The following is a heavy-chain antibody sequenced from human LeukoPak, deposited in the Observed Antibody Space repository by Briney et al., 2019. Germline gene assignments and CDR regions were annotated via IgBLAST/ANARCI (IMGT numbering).Heavy chain of an antibody. D-gene: IGHD2-15*01. CDR2: IFGSGGSA. CDR3: AKTTTGYSSGRYPAWPIDY. CDR1: GFTFGSYA. Sequence: GGSLRLSCAASGFTFGSYAMSWVRQAPGKGLEWVSGIFGSGGSAHYADSVKGRFTISRDNSKNTVYLQMDSLRVEDTAIYYCAKTTTGYSSGRYPAWPIDYWGQGTLVTVSS. J-gene: IGHJ4*02. V-gene: IGHV3-23*01.